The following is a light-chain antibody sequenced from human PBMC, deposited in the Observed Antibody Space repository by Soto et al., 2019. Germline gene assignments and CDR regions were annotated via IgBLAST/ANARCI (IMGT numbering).Light chain of an antibody. J-gene: IGKJ2*01. V-gene: IGKV3-11*01. CDR2: DAT. CDR3: QQRSDWQYT. Sequence: EVVLTQSPATLSLSPGERATLSCRASQRITSYLAWYQQKPGQAPRLLIYDATNWVAGVPARFSGSKSGADFTLTISTLQPEDFAVYYCQQRSDWQYTFGQGTKVELK. CDR1: QRITSY.